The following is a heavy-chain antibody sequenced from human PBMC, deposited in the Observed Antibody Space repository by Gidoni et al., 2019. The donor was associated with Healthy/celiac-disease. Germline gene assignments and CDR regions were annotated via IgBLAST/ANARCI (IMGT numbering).Heavy chain of an antibody. Sequence: QVQLQQWGAGLLKPSETLSPTCAVYGGSFSGYYWRWIRQPPGKGLEWSGEINQSGSTNYNPSLKSRVTISVDTSKNQFALKLSSVTAADTAVYYCARGGKRGYSSSWYGLPPTKGWFDPWGQGTLVTVSS. CDR1: GGSFSGYY. CDR2: INQSGST. V-gene: IGHV4-34*01. J-gene: IGHJ5*02. D-gene: IGHD6-13*01. CDR3: ARGGKRGYSSSWYGLPPTKGWFDP.